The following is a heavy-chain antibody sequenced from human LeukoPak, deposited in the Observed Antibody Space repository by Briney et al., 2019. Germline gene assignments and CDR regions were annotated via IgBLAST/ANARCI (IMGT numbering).Heavy chain of an antibody. CDR2: INQDESKK. CDR1: GLTVNRRY. D-gene: IGHD2-2*01. J-gene: IGHJ4*02. Sequence: GGSLRLSCVASGLTVNRRYMSWVRQAPGKGLEWVANINQDESKKYYADSVKGRFTISRDNAKNSLYLQMSSLTAEDTAIYYCARDHAYRADYWGQGTLVTVSS. CDR3: ARDHAYRADY. V-gene: IGHV3-7*01.